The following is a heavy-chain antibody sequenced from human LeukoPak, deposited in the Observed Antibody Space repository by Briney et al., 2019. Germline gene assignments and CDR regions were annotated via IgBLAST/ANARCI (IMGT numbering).Heavy chain of an antibody. J-gene: IGHJ4*02. CDR3: AKALEAPQVLWVGEPQTPFDY. V-gene: IGHV4-59*12. CDR1: GGSISSYY. CDR2: IYYSGST. D-gene: IGHD3-10*01. Sequence: SETLSLTCTVSGGSISSYYWSWIRQPPGKGLEWIGYIYYSGSTNYNPSLKSRVTISVDRSKNQFSLKLSSVTAADTAVYYCAKALEAPQVLWVGEPQTPFDYWGQGTLVIVSS.